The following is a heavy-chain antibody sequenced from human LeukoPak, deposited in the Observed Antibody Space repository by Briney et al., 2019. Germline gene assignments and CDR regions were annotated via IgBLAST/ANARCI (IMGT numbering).Heavy chain of an antibody. Sequence: PGGSLRLSCAASGFTLSIYAMHWVRQAPGKGLEYVSAITSNGGSAYYANSVKGRFTISRDNSKNTLYLQMGSLRAEDMAVYYCAREYCDSTTCYKTIDYWGQGTLVTVSS. CDR3: AREYCDSTTCYKTIDY. J-gene: IGHJ4*02. D-gene: IGHD2-2*02. CDR1: GFTLSIYA. V-gene: IGHV3-64*01. CDR2: ITSNGGSA.